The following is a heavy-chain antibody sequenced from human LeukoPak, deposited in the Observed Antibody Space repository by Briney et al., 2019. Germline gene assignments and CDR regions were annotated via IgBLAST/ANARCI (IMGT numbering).Heavy chain of an antibody. J-gene: IGHJ4*02. D-gene: IGHD6-19*01. CDR3: ARGDRSGYSSGWYYFDY. Sequence: GGSLRLSCAASGFTFNTYWMSWVRQAPGKGLEWVANIKQDGRDKTYADSVKGRFTISRDNAKNSLYLQMNSLRAEDTAVYYCARGDRSGYSSGWYYFDYWGQGTLVTVSS. CDR1: GFTFNTYW. V-gene: IGHV3-7*01. CDR2: IKQDGRDK.